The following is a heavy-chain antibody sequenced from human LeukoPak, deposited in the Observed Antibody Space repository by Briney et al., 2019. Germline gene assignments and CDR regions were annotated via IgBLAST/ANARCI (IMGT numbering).Heavy chain of an antibody. V-gene: IGHV3-30*18. Sequence: GGSLRLSCAASGFTFSSYGMHWVRQAPGKGLEWVSLMTYDGSEKYYADSVKGRFTLSRDNSKNPLFLQMYSLRAEDTAVYYCAKGAWDLLLNYFDSWGQGTLVTVSS. CDR3: AKGAWDLLLNYFDS. D-gene: IGHD1-26*01. CDR1: GFTFSSYG. CDR2: MTYDGSEK. J-gene: IGHJ4*02.